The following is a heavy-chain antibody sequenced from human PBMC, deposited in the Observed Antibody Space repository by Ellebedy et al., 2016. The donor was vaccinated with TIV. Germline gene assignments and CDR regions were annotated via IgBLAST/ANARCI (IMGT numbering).Heavy chain of an antibody. V-gene: IGHV1-2*02. J-gene: IGHJ4*02. CDR3: AGVRDGSRPFDY. Sequence: ASVKVSCKASGYTFTAFYIHWVRQAPGQGLEFLGFINPNTGGTNYAQKFQGRVTMTRDMSLTTAYMELSSLRSEDTAVYYCAGVRDGSRPFDYWGQGTLVTVSS. CDR2: INPNTGGT. CDR1: GYTFTAFY. D-gene: IGHD6-13*01.